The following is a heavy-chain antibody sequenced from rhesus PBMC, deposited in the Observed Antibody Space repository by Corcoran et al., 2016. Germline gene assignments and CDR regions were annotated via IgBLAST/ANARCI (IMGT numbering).Heavy chain of an antibody. CDR1: GASISINY. D-gene: IGHD4-29*01. CDR2: IYGSGGSP. CDR3: ARVGHGSSYSGAVFDF. Sequence: QVQLQESGPGLVKPSETLPLTCAASGASISINYWSWYRHAPGKGLGWIGRIYGSGGSPDYNPSLKSRVTISIDTSKNQFSLKLSSVTAADTAVYYCARVGHGSSYSGAVFDFWGQGLRVTVSS. V-gene: IGHV4S2*01. J-gene: IGHJ3*01.